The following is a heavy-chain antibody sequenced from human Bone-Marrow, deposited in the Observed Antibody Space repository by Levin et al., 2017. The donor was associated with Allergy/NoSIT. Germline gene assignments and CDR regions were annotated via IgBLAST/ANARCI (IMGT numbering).Heavy chain of an antibody. CDR2: INPTGGST. D-gene: IGHD1-26*01. CDR3: ARASGSPFYYFDY. Sequence: ASVKVSCKASGYTFTTYYIHWVRQAPGQGLEWVGTINPTGGSTIFAQKFQGRVTMTRDTSTSTVYMELSSLRSEDTAVYYCARASGSPFYYFDYWGQGTLVTVSS. V-gene: IGHV1-46*01. J-gene: IGHJ4*02. CDR1: GYTFTTYY.